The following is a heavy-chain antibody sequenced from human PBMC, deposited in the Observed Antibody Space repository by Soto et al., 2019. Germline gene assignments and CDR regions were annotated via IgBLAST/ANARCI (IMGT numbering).Heavy chain of an antibody. V-gene: IGHV3-15*07. Sequence: GGSLRLSCAASGFTFSNAWMNWVRQAPGKGLEWVGRIKSKTDGGTTDYAAPGKGRFTISRDDSKNTLYLQMNSLKTEDTAVYYCTTDSYYYDSSGYYYFDYWGQGTLVTVSS. CDR2: IKSKTDGGTT. D-gene: IGHD3-22*01. CDR1: GFTFSNAW. J-gene: IGHJ4*02. CDR3: TTDSYYYDSSGYYYFDY.